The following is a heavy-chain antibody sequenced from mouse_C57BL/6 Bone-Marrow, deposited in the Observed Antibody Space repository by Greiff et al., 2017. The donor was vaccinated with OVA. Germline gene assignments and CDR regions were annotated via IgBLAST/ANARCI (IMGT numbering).Heavy chain of an antibody. V-gene: IGHV5-6*01. CDR2: ISSGGSYT. J-gene: IGHJ2*01. CDR3: ARRYSNYPGYFDY. D-gene: IGHD2-5*01. CDR1: GFTFSSCG. Sequence: EVQGVESGGDLVKPGGSLKLSCAASGFTFSSCGMSWVRQTPDKRLEWVATISSGGSYTYYPDSVKGRFTISRDNAKNTLYLQMSSLKSEDTAMYYCARRYSNYPGYFDYWGQGTTLTVSS.